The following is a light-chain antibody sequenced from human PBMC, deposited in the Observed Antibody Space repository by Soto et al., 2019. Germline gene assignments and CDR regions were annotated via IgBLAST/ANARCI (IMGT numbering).Light chain of an antibody. J-gene: IGKJ1*01. CDR1: QSVSSG. CDR2: AAS. V-gene: IGKV3-15*01. CDR3: QQYNNWART. Sequence: EIVMTPSPAPLSVSPGERATLSCRAGQSVSSGLAWYQHKPGQTPRLLIYAASTRATGIPARLSGSGSGTEFTLTISSLQSEDFAVYYCQQYNNWARTFGQGTKVDI.